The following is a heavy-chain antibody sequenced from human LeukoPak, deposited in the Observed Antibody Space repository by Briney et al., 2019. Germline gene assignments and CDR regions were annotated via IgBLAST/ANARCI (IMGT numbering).Heavy chain of an antibody. CDR1: GFTFSSYA. V-gene: IGHV3-64D*06. J-gene: IGHJ4*02. CDR3: VKRLNNSFDY. CDR2: ISSNGGST. Sequence: PGGSLRLSCSASGFTFSSYAMHWVRQAPGKGLEFVSGISSNGGSTYYTDPVKGRLTISRDNSKNTVYLQMRSLRPEDTAVYFCVKRLNNSFDYWGQGTLVTVSS. D-gene: IGHD4/OR15-4a*01.